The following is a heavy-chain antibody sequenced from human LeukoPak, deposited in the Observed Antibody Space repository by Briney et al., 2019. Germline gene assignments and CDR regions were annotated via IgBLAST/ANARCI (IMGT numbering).Heavy chain of an antibody. CDR2: IYYSGST. CDR1: GDSINSGGYY. Sequence: SQTLSLTCNVSGDSINSGGYYWSWIRQIPGKGLEWIGYIYYSGSTYYNPSLKSRVTISVDTSKNQFSLKLSSVTAADTAVYYCARDVKGNWFDPWGQGTLVTVSS. J-gene: IGHJ5*02. V-gene: IGHV4-31*03. CDR3: ARDVKGNWFDP.